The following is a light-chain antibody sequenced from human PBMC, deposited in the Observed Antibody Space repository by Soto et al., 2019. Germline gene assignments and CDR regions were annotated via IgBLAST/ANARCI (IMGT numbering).Light chain of an antibody. CDR3: CSYAGSYTFV. CDR2: DVS. CDR1: SSDVGVYNY. V-gene: IGLV2-11*01. J-gene: IGLJ1*01. Sequence: YGRTQPRSVCGSPGQSVTIAGTGTSSDVGVYNYVSWYQQYPGKAPKIMIYDVSKRPSGVPDRFSGSKSDNTASLTISGLQAEDEADYYCCSYAGSYTFVFGHGTKVTV.